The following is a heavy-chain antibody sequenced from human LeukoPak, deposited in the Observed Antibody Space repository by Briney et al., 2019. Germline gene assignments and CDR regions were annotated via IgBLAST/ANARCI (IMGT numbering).Heavy chain of an antibody. CDR1: GGSISSHY. CDR3: ARTYYYDSSGYLIPYYYYYMDV. V-gene: IGHV4-59*11. D-gene: IGHD3-22*01. CDR2: IYYSGST. Sequence: PSETLSLTCTVSGGSISSHYWSWIRQPPGKGLEWIGYIYYSGSTNYNPSLKSRVTISVDTSKNQFSLKLSSVTAADTAVYYCARTYYYDSSGYLIPYYYYYMDVWGKGTTVTVSS. J-gene: IGHJ6*03.